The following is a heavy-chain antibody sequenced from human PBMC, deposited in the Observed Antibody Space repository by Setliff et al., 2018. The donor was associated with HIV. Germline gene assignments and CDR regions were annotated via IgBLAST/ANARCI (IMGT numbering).Heavy chain of an antibody. CDR2: TTSNGRTT. J-gene: IGHJ4*02. Sequence: GGSLRLSCAASGFTFSAYAMTWVRRAPGKGLEWVSATTSNGRTTDYAESVRGRFTLSRDNSRNTLYLHMTSLRAEDTAVYYCARVRPLGYCSTGACPPDYWGQGTLVTVSS. V-gene: IGHV3-23*01. CDR1: GFTFSAYA. D-gene: IGHD2-8*01. CDR3: ARVRPLGYCSTGACPPDY.